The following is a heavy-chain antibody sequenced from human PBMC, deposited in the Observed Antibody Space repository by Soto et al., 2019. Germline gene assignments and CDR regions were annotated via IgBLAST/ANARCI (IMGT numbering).Heavy chain of an antibody. V-gene: IGHV1-18*01. Sequence: ASVKVSCKASGYTFTSYAISWVRQAPGQELEWMGWISAYSGNTNYAQKLQGGVTMTTDTSTSTSYMELRSLRSDDTAVYYCARGQQLDRQPLIDYWGQGTLVTFSS. CDR2: ISAYSGNT. CDR1: GYTFTSYA. CDR3: ARGQQLDRQPLIDY. J-gene: IGHJ4*02. D-gene: IGHD6-13*01.